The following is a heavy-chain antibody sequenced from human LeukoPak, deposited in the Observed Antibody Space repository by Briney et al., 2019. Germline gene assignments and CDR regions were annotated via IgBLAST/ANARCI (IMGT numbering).Heavy chain of an antibody. V-gene: IGHV4-34*01. CDR1: GGSFSGYY. Sequence: SETLSLTCAVYGGSFSGYYWSWIRQPPGKGLEWIGEINHSGSTNYNPSLKSRVTISVDTSKNQFSLKLSSVTAADTAVYYCARVGYCSGGSCYTRLRWRPYYFDYWGQGTLVTVSS. D-gene: IGHD2-15*01. CDR3: ARVGYCSGGSCYTRLRWRPYYFDY. CDR2: INHSGST. J-gene: IGHJ4*02.